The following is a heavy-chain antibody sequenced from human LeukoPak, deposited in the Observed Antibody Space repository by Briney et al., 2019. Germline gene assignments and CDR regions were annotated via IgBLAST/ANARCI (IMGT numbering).Heavy chain of an antibody. CDR1: GYTFTSYG. J-gene: IGHJ5*02. V-gene: IGHV1-18*01. D-gene: IGHD2-15*01. CDR3: ARSTYCSGGSCSHNWFDP. Sequence: ASVKVSCKASGYTFTSYGISWVRQAPGQGLEWMGWISAYNGNTNYAQKLQGRVTMTTDTSTSTAYMELRSLRSDDTAVYYCARSTYCSGGSCSHNWFDPWGQGTLVTVSS. CDR2: ISAYNGNT.